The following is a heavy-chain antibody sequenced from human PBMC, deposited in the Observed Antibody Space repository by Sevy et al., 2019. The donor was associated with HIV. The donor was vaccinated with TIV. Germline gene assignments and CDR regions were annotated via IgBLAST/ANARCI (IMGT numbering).Heavy chain of an antibody. CDR3: AKDLAYESSGYHDY. CDR2: ITGNGGST. V-gene: IGHV3-23*01. D-gene: IGHD3-22*01. CDR1: GFTFRSYA. Sequence: GCLRLSCSASGFTFRSYAMNWVRQAPGKGLEWVSAITGNGGSTYYADSVKGRFTISRDNSKSTLYLQMNSLRAEDTALYYCAKDLAYESSGYHDYWGQGTLVTVSS. J-gene: IGHJ4*02.